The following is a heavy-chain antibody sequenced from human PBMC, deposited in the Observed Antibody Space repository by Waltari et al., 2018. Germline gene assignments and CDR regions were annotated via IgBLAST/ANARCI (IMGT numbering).Heavy chain of an antibody. Sequence: EVQLVESGGGLVKPGGYLRLSCEASGFTFRSYNMTWVRQAPGRGLEWFSSISSTSSYTHQADSVKGRFTISRDNAKNSLYLQMNSLRAEDTAMYYCATGGWGFFLDHWGQGALVTVSS. CDR3: ATGGWGFFLDH. CDR2: ISSTSSYT. D-gene: IGHD7-27*01. CDR1: GFTFRSYN. J-gene: IGHJ4*02. V-gene: IGHV3-21*02.